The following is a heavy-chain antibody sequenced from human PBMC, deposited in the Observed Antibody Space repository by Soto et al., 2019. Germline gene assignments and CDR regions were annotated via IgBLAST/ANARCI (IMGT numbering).Heavy chain of an antibody. D-gene: IGHD4-17*01. CDR3: ARTSSTTVTGFDY. CDR2: IYYSGST. V-gene: IGHV4-31*03. Sequence: QVQLQESGPGLVKPSQTLSLTCTVSGGAISSGDYYWSWIRQHPGKGLEWIGYIYYSGSTYYNPSLKSRVTISVDTSKNQFSPKLSSVTAADTAVYYCARTSSTTVTGFDYWGQGTLVTVSS. J-gene: IGHJ4*02. CDR1: GGAISSGDYY.